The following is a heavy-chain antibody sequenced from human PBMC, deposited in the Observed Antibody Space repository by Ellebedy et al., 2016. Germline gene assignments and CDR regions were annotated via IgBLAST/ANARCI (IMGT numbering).Heavy chain of an antibody. D-gene: IGHD3-10*01. Sequence: GESLKISXEASGFTFSYYAMTWVRQAPGKGLEWVSSLGGSGARTDYAASVKGRFTISRDNSRNMLYLRMNSLRPEDTAVYYCAKSGESAYYFDFWGQGTPVTVSS. J-gene: IGHJ4*02. CDR1: GFTFSYYA. CDR2: LGGSGART. V-gene: IGHV3-23*01. CDR3: AKSGESAYYFDF.